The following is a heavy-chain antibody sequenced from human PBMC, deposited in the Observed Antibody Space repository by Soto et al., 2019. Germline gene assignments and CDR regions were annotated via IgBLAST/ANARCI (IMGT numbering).Heavy chain of an antibody. CDR2: IYSGGST. J-gene: IGHJ4*02. CDR3: ARSGPTGFGELRDY. V-gene: IGHV3-53*01. CDR1: GFTVSSNY. Sequence: EVQLVESGGGLIQPGGSLRLSCAASGFTVSSNYMSWVRQAPGKGLEWVSVIYSGGSTYYADSVKGRFTISRDNSKNTLYLQMNSLRAEDTAVYYCARSGPTGFGELRDYWGQGTLVTVSS. D-gene: IGHD3-10*01.